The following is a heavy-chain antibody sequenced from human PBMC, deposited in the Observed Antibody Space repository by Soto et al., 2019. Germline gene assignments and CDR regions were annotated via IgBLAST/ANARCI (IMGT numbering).Heavy chain of an antibody. Sequence: SETLSLTCTVSGGSISSGGYYWSWIRQHPGKGLEWIGYIYYSGSTYYNPSLKSRVTISVDTSKNQFSLKLSSVTAADTAVYYCARVLGYYYDSSGVDYWGQGTLVTVSS. D-gene: IGHD3-22*01. CDR2: IYYSGST. CDR3: ARVLGYYYDSSGVDY. CDR1: GGSISSGGYY. J-gene: IGHJ4*02. V-gene: IGHV4-31*03.